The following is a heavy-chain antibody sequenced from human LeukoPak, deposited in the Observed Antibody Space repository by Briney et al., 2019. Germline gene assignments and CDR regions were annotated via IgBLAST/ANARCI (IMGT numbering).Heavy chain of an antibody. CDR2: IYHSGST. CDR1: GGSFSGYY. J-gene: IGHJ4*02. D-gene: IGHD2-21*02. V-gene: IGHV4-34*01. CDR3: ARGYCGGDCYNDY. Sequence: SETLSLTCAVYGGSFSGYYWSWIRQPPGKGLEWIGYIYHSGSTNYNPSLKSRVTISVDTSKNQFSLKLGSVTAADTAVYYCARGYCGGDCYNDYWGQGTLVTVSS.